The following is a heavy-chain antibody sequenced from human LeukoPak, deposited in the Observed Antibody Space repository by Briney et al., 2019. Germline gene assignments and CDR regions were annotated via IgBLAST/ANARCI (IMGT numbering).Heavy chain of an antibody. CDR2: IKQDRSEK. D-gene: IGHD6-13*01. J-gene: IGHJ4*02. CDR3: ARVAEAAAFDS. Sequence: GGSLRLSCAASGFTFTNYWMSWVRQAPGKGLELVANIKQDRSEKYYVDSVKGRFTISRDNAKNSLYLQMNSLRAEDTAVYYCARVAEAAAFDSWGQGTLVTVSS. V-gene: IGHV3-7*01. CDR1: GFTFTNYW.